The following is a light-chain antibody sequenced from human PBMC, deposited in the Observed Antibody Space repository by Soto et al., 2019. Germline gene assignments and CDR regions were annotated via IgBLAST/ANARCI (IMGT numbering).Light chain of an antibody. CDR1: QSISSW. CDR3: QQYNTYSYT. V-gene: IGKV1-5*01. Sequence: DIQMTQSPSTLSASVGDRVIITCRASQSISSWLAWYQQKPGKAPKLLIYDASSLESRVPSRFSGSGSGTEFTLTISGLLPDDFATYYCQQYNTYSYTFGQGTKLEIK. J-gene: IGKJ2*01. CDR2: DAS.